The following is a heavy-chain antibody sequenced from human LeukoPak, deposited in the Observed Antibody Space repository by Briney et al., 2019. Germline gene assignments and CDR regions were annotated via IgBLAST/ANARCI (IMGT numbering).Heavy chain of an antibody. CDR2: IRYDGSSK. CDR1: GSTFSSYG. Sequence: PGGSLRLSCAASGSTFSSYGMHWVRQAPGKGLEWVAFIRYDGSSKYYADSVKGRFTISRDNSKNTLYLQMNSLRAEDTAVYYCAKGHYYDSSGYYYADIWGQGTMVTVSS. J-gene: IGHJ3*02. V-gene: IGHV3-30*02. CDR3: AKGHYYDSSGYYYADI. D-gene: IGHD3-22*01.